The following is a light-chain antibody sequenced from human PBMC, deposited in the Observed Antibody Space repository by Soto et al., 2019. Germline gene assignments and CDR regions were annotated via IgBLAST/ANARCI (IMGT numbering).Light chain of an antibody. CDR1: QGLSSY. Sequence: DIQMTQSPSSVSASVGDRVTITCRASQGLSSYLAWYQQKPGKDPKLLIYAASNLQSGVPSRFSGSGSGTDFTLTISSLQAEDFASYFCLSGHSRPFGGGTKVEIK. CDR3: LSGHSRP. V-gene: IGKV1-12*02. CDR2: AAS. J-gene: IGKJ4*01.